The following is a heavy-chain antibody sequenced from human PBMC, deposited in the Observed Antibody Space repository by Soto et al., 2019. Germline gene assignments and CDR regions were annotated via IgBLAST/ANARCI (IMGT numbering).Heavy chain of an antibody. Sequence: ASVKVSCKASGYTFTSYDINWVRQATGQGPEWMGWMNPNSGNTGYAQKFQGRVTMTRNTSISTAYMELSSLRSEDTAVYYCAGGRVKGITIFGVVTPYYLDYWGQGTLVTVSS. D-gene: IGHD3-3*01. CDR3: AGGRVKGITIFGVVTPYYLDY. CDR1: GYTFTSYD. CDR2: MNPNSGNT. V-gene: IGHV1-8*01. J-gene: IGHJ4*02.